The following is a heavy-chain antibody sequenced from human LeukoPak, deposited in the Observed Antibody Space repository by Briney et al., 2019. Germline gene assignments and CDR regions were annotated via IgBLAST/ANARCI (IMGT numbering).Heavy chain of an antibody. CDR1: GYTFTGYY. Sequence: ASVKVSCKASGYTFTGYYMHWVQQAPGKGLEWMGRVDPEDGETIYAEKFQGGVTITADTSTDTAYMELSSLRSEDTAVYYCATDFGAARPAYWGQGTLVTVSS. CDR3: ATDFGAARPAY. CDR2: VDPEDGET. J-gene: IGHJ4*02. V-gene: IGHV1-69-2*01. D-gene: IGHD6-6*01.